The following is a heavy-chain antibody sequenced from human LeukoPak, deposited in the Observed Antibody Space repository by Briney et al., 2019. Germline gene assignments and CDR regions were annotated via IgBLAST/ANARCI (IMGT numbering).Heavy chain of an antibody. V-gene: IGHV3-48*04. J-gene: IGHJ4*02. D-gene: IGHD3-22*01. CDR2: ISGSGSTI. Sequence: GGSLRLSCAASGFTFSSYSMNWVRQAPGKGLEWVSYISGSGSTIYNADSVKGRFTISRDNAKNSVYLQMNSLRAEDTALYYCAKDKDYDSSGYLGVWGQGTLVTVSS. CDR3: AKDKDYDSSGYLGV. CDR1: GFTFSSYS.